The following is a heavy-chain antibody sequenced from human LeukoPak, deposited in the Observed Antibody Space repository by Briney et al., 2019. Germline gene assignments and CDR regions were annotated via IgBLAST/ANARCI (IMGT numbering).Heavy chain of an antibody. CDR1: GFTFSHYA. V-gene: IGHV3-33*06. J-gene: IGHJ4*02. Sequence: GGSRRLSCVTSGFTFSHYAMHWVRQAPGKGLEWVAVIWNDGSDKYYGDSVKGRFTISRDNAKKTVYLQMNSLRVEETAVYYCANDAQRGFDYSNSLESWGQGALVTVSS. CDR3: ANDAQRGFDYSNSLES. CDR2: IWNDGSDK. D-gene: IGHD4-11*01.